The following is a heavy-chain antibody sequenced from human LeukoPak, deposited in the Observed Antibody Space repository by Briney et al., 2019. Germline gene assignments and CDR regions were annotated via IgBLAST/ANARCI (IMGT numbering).Heavy chain of an antibody. CDR2: IRDKAFGGTI. D-gene: IGHD2-21*02. V-gene: IGHV3-49*04. J-gene: IGHJ3*02. CDR3: TREKYCGADCQYGAFDM. Sequence: QAGGSLRLSCTTSGFTFGDYTLTWVRQAPGKGLEWLCFIRDKAFGGTIQYAASVKGRFTISRDDSKSIAYLQMNSLKIEDTAVYYCTREKYCGADCQYGAFDMWGQGTMVTVSS. CDR1: GFTFGDYT.